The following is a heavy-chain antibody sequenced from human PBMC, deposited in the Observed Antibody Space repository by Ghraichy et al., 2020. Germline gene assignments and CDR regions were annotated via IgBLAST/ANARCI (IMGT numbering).Heavy chain of an antibody. V-gene: IGHV4-34*01. CDR1: GGSFSGYY. CDR2: INHSGST. CDR3: ARGLSNGDLEVVFDY. D-gene: IGHD4-17*01. J-gene: IGHJ4*02. Sequence: SETLSLTCAVYGGSFSGYYWSWIRQPPGKGLEWIGEINHSGSTNYNPSLKSRVTISVDTSKNQFSLKLSSVTAADTAVYYCARGLSNGDLEVVFDYWGQGTLVTVSS.